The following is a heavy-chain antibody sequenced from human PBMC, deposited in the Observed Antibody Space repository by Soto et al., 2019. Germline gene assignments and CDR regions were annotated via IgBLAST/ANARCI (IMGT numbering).Heavy chain of an antibody. J-gene: IGHJ4*02. CDR1: GDSISNSRFY. Sequence: SETLSLTCGVSGDSISNSRFYWAWIRQPPGEGLEWIGSIYHTGNAYYNPSLKSRVTISVDTSKNQFSLKLSSVTAADTAVYYCARVPDYWGQGILVTVSS. V-gene: IGHV4-39*07. CDR2: IYHTGNA. D-gene: IGHD2-2*01. CDR3: ARVPDY.